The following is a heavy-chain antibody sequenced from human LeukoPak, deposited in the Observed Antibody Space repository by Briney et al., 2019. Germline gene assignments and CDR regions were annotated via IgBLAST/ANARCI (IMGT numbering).Heavy chain of an antibody. CDR1: GYTFISYY. CDR3: ARDMGSIGVIDSTIFDY. Sequence: GASVTPSCKASGYTFISYYMHWVRQAPRQALEWLGIINPSGGSTSYAQKFKGRVTMTRDTSTSTVYMELSSLRSEDTAVYYCARDMGSIGVIDSTIFDYWGQGTLVTVSS. CDR2: INPSGGST. J-gene: IGHJ4*02. D-gene: IGHD3-16*02. V-gene: IGHV1-46*01.